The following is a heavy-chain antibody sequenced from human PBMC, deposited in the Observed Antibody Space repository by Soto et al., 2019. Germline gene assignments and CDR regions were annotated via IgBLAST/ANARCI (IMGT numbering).Heavy chain of an antibody. CDR1: GYTFTGYY. J-gene: IGHJ6*02. Sequence: GASVKVSCKGSGYTFTGYYMHWVRHAPGQGLEWMGWINPNSGGTNYAQKFQGRVTMTRDTSISTVYMELSRLRSDDTAVYYCARDHGTTVVSRGLYGMDVWGQGTTVTVSS. CDR2: INPNSGGT. CDR3: ARDHGTTVVSRGLYGMDV. D-gene: IGHD4-17*01. V-gene: IGHV1-2*02.